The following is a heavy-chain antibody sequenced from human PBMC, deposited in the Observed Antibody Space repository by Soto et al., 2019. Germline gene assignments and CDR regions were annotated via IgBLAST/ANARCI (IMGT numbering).Heavy chain of an antibody. CDR1: GFTFISYA. CDR3: AKDAVAQNGVWDCFDP. Sequence: GGSLRLSCTASGFTFISYAMSWVRQAPGKGLEWVSSINGSGGSTYYADSVKGRFTVSRDDSKEILYLQLSSLRVDDTAIYYCAKDAVAQNGVWDCFDPWGQGTLVTVSS. D-gene: IGHD3-16*01. CDR2: INGSGGST. J-gene: IGHJ5*02. V-gene: IGHV3-23*01.